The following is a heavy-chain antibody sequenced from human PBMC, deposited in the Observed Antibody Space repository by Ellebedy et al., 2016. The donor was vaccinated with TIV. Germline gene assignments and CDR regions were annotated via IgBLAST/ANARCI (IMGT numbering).Heavy chain of an antibody. CDR1: GITFSNYW. V-gene: IGHV3-74*01. CDR3: TTGARPAYDI. Sequence: GESLKISCAASGITFSNYWMHWVRQAPGKGLVWVSHINGDGTSTTYVDFVEGRFTISRDNAKNTVYLQMNSLRAEDAALYYCTTGARPAYDIWGQGTVVTVSS. J-gene: IGHJ3*02. CDR2: INGDGTST.